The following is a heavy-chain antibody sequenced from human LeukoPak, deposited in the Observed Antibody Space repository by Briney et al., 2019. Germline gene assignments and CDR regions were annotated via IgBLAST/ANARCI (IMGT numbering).Heavy chain of an antibody. V-gene: IGHV1-18*01. Sequence: ASVKVSCKASGYTFTSYGISWVRQAPGQGLEWMGWISAYNGNTNYAQKLQGRVTMTTDTSTSTAYMELRSLRSEDTAVYYCARVGAAAGTTPFDYWGQGTLVTVSS. D-gene: IGHD6-13*01. CDR1: GYTFTSYG. J-gene: IGHJ4*02. CDR3: ARVGAAAGTTPFDY. CDR2: ISAYNGNT.